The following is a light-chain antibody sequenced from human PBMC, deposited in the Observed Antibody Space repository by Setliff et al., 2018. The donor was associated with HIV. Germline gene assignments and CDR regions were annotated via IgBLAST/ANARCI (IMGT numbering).Light chain of an antibody. CDR3: CSYAGSSTYV. J-gene: IGLJ1*01. Sequence: SALTQPASVSGSPGQSITISCTGTSSDVGSYNLVSWYQQHPGEAPKLMIYEVTKRPSGVSNRFSGSKSGNTASLTISGLQAEDEADYYCCSYAGSSTYVFGTGTKVTVL. CDR1: SSDVGSYNL. V-gene: IGLV2-23*02. CDR2: EVT.